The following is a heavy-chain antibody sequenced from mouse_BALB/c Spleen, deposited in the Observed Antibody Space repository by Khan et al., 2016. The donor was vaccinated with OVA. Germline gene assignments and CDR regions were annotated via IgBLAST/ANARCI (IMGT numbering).Heavy chain of an antibody. D-gene: IGHD1-2*01. Sequence: QLEESGGGLVQPGGSLKLSCAASGFTFSSNTMSWVRQTPEKRLEWVAYITNGGGSTYYPDTVKGRFTISRDNAKNTLYLQMSSLKSEDTAMYYCARVPTFITTALDYWGQGTSGTVSS. CDR3: ARVPTFITTALDY. CDR1: GFTFSSNT. V-gene: IGHV5-12-2*01. CDR2: ITNGGGST. J-gene: IGHJ4*01.